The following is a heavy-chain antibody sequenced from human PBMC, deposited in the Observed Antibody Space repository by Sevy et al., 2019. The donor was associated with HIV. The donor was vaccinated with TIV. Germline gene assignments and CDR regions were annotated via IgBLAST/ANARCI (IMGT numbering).Heavy chain of an antibody. V-gene: IGHV3-33*01. Sequence: GGSLRLSCAASGFTFSSYGMHWVRQAPGKGLEWVAVIWYDGSNKYYADSVKGRFTISRDNSKNTLYLQMNSLRAEDTAVYYCARVSGPTHAFDIWGQGTIVTVSS. CDR3: ARVSGPTHAFDI. J-gene: IGHJ3*02. CDR2: IWYDGSNK. CDR1: GFTFSSYG. D-gene: IGHD3-10*01.